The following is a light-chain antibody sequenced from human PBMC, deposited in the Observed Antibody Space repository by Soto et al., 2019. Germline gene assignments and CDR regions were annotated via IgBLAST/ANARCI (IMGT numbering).Light chain of an antibody. CDR2: EDA. CDR3: YSRDITDNHRV. J-gene: IGLJ3*02. V-gene: IGLV3-10*01. CDR1: ALPKKY. Sequence: SYELTQPPSVSVSPGQTARITCSGDALPKKYTYWYQQKSGQAPILVLYEDAKRPSGIPERFSGFGSGTVATLMITGVQADDEADYYCYSRDITDNHRVFGGGTKLTVL.